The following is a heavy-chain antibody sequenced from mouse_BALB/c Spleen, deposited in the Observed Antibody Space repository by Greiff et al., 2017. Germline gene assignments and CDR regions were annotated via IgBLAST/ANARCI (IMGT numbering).Heavy chain of an antibody. V-gene: IGHV1-84*02. CDR3: ARDLTGEGFAY. CDR1: GYTFTDYY. J-gene: IGHJ3*01. Sequence: QVQLKESGPELVKPGASVKISCKASGYTFTDYYINWVKPKPGQGLEWIGWIYPGSGNTKYNEKFKGKATLTVDTSSSTAYMQLSSLTSEDTAVYFCARDLTGEGFAYWGQGTLVTVSA. CDR2: IYPGSGNT. D-gene: IGHD4-1*01.